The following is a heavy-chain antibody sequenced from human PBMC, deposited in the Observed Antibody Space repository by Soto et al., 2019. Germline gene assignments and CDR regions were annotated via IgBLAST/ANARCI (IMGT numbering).Heavy chain of an antibody. J-gene: IGHJ5*02. CDR1: GFTVSSNY. CDR2: IYSGGST. V-gene: IGHV3-66*01. Sequence: EVQLVESGGGLVQPGGSLRLSCAASGFTVSSNYMSWVRQAPGKGLEWVSVIYSGGSTYYADSVKGRFTISRDNSKNTLYRQRNSLRAEDTAVYYCARGGVLRFLMGGDGLDPWGQGTLVTVSS. CDR3: ARGGVLRFLMGGDGLDP. D-gene: IGHD3-3*01.